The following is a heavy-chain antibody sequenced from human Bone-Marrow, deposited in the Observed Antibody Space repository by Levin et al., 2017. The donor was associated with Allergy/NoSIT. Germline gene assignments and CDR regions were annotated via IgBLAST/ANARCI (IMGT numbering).Heavy chain of an antibody. CDR1: GGSFRGYY. V-gene: IGHV4-34*01. J-gene: IGHJ4*02. CDR2: INHSGST. D-gene: IGHD2-2*01. CDR3: ARLGYCSSTSCFDY. Sequence: SQTLSLTCAVYGGSFRGYYWSWIRQPPGKGLEWIGEINHSGSTNYNPSLKSRVTISVDTSKNQFSLKLSSVTAADTAVYYCARLGYCSSTSCFDYWGQGTLVTVSS.